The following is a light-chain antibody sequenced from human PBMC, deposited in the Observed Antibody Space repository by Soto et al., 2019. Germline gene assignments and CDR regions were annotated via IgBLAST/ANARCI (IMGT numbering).Light chain of an antibody. V-gene: IGKV3-20*01. CDR3: QQYATSPLT. J-gene: IGKJ4*01. CDR2: GAL. Sequence: EIVLTQSPATLSSFPGDRVTLSCRASQYINTRLAWYQHRPGQAPRLLIYGALSRATGIPDRFSGSGSGTDFTLTISRLEPEDFALYYCQQYATSPLTFGGGTKVDIK. CDR1: QYINTR.